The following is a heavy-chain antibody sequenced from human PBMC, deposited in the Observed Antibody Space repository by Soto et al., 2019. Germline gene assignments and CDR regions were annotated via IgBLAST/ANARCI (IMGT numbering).Heavy chain of an antibody. J-gene: IGHJ4*02. D-gene: IGHD1-26*01. CDR3: AREDILGARSFDY. CDR2: ISSGSKTI. CDR1: GFTFSSYS. Sequence: PGGSLRLSCVASGFTFSSYSVNWVRQAPGKGLEWVSYISSGSKTIYYADSVKGRFTVSRDNAKNSQFLQMNSLRDEDTAVYYCAREDILGARSFDYWGQGTLVTI. V-gene: IGHV3-48*02.